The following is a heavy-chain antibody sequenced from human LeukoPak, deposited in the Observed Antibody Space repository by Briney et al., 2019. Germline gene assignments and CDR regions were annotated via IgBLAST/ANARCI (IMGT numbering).Heavy chain of an antibody. D-gene: IGHD3-10*01. Sequence: PSETLSLTCTVSGGSISSSSYYWGWIRQPPGKGLEWIGSIYYSGSTYYNPSLKSRVTISVDTSKNQFSLKLSSVTAADTAVYYCARSGSITMVRGVIYYFDYWGQGTLVTVSS. CDR1: GGSISSSSYY. CDR3: ARSGSITMVRGVIYYFDY. J-gene: IGHJ4*02. V-gene: IGHV4-39*07. CDR2: IYYSGST.